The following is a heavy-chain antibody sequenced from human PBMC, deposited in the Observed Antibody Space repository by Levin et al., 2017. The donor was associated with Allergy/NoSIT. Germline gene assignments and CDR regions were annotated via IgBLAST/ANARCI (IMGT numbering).Heavy chain of an antibody. CDR2: ISNSGTST. CDR1: GFTFSSYA. CDR3: AKVGLRGYSGYDYRSPDH. J-gene: IGHJ4*02. V-gene: IGHV3-23*01. Sequence: PPGGSLRLSCAASGFTFSSYAMSWVRQAPGKGLEWVSFISNSGTSTYYADSVKGRFTISRDNSKNTLFLQMNSLRAEDTAVYYCAKVGLRGYSGYDYRSPDHWGQGTLVTVSS. D-gene: IGHD5-12*01.